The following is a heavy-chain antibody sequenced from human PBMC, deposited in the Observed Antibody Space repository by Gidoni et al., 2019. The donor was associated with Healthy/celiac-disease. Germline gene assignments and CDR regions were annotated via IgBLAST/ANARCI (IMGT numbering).Heavy chain of an antibody. CDR1: GFTFSDYY. Sequence: QVQLVESGGGLVKPGGSLRLSCAASGFTFSDYYMSWIRQAPGKGLEWVSYISSSSSYTNYADSVKGRFTISRDNAKNSLYLQMNSLRAEDTAVYYCARDSHYDILTGYGRYWGQGTLVTVSS. CDR2: ISSSSSYT. CDR3: ARDSHYDILTGYGRY. D-gene: IGHD3-9*01. J-gene: IGHJ4*02. V-gene: IGHV3-11*06.